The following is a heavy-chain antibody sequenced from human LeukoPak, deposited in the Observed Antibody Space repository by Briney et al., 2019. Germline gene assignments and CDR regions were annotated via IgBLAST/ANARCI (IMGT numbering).Heavy chain of an antibody. CDR2: ISGSGGST. Sequence: GGSLRLSCAASGFTFSSYAMSWVRQAPGKGLEWVSAISGSGGSTYYADSVKGRFTISRDNSKNTLYLQMNSLRAEDTAVYYCARVIWFGDEGGNDYWGQGTLVTVSS. V-gene: IGHV3-23*01. D-gene: IGHD3-10*01. J-gene: IGHJ4*02. CDR3: ARVIWFGDEGGNDY. CDR1: GFTFSSYA.